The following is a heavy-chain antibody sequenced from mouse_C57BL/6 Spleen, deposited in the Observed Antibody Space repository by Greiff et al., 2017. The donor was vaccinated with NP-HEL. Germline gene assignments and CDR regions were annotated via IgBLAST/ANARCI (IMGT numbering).Heavy chain of an antibody. J-gene: IGHJ4*01. CDR2: IDPETGGT. V-gene: IGHV1-15*01. D-gene: IGHD2-1*01. CDR3: TSPYGNSGAMDY. CDR1: GYTFTDYE. Sequence: QVQLKESGAELVRPGASVTLSCKASGYTFTDYEMHWVKQTPVHGLEWIGAIDPETGGTAYNQKFKGKAILTADKSSSTAYMELRSLTSEDSAVYYCTSPYGNSGAMDYWGQGTSVTVSS.